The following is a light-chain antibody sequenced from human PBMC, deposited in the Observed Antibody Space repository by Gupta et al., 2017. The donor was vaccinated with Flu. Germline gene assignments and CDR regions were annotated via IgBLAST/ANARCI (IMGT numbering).Light chain of an antibody. Sequence: GDRVTITCLASQSITSWVDWYQQKPGKAPKLLIYKASSLESGVPARFSGSGSGTECTLTISSLQPDDVATYYCQQYNRYTGTFGQGIKVEIK. J-gene: IGKJ1*01. CDR2: KAS. CDR3: QQYNRYTGT. CDR1: QSITSW. V-gene: IGKV1-5*03.